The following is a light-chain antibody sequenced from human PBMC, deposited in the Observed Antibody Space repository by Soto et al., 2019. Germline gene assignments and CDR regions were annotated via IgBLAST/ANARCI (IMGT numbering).Light chain of an antibody. V-gene: IGKV3-11*01. Sequence: IVLIHSPATLSLNPGEKANLCCGASQSVGSYLAWYQHKPGQAPRLLISDASNRATGIPARFSGSGSETDFTLTISSLEPEDSAVYYCQQRSNWPSLTSAGGAKVDIK. J-gene: IGKJ4*01. CDR1: QSVGSY. CDR2: DAS. CDR3: QQRSNWPSLT.